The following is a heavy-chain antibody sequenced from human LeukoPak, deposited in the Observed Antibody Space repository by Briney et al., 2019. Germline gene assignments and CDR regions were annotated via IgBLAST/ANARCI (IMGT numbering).Heavy chain of an antibody. J-gene: IGHJ4*02. CDR2: ISSSGSTI. CDR1: GFTFSDYY. D-gene: IGHD3-3*01. Sequence: GGSLRLSCAASGFTFSDYYMSWIRQAPGKGLEWVSYISSSGSTIYYADSVKGRFTISRDNAKNSLYLQMNSLRAEDTAVYYCARERGHYDFWTPWDYWGQGTLVTVSS. V-gene: IGHV3-11*01. CDR3: ARERGHYDFWTPWDY.